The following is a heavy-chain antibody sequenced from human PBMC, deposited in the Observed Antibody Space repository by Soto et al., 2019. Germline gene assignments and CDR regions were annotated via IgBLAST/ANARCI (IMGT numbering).Heavy chain of an antibody. D-gene: IGHD3-3*01. Sequence: GGSLRLSCAASGFTFSSYWMSWVRQAPGKGLEWVANIKQDGSEKYYVDSVKGRFTISRDNAKNSLYLQMNSLRAEDTAVYYCAREEGYYDFWSGPSLYDYWGQGTLVTVSS. CDR1: GFTFSSYW. J-gene: IGHJ4*02. CDR3: AREEGYYDFWSGPSLYDY. CDR2: IKQDGSEK. V-gene: IGHV3-7*01.